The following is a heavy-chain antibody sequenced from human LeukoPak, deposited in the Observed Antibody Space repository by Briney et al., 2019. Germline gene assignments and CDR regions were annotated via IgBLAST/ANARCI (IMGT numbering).Heavy chain of an antibody. D-gene: IGHD3-22*01. CDR2: IKQDGSEK. Sequence: GGSLRLSCAASGFTFSSYWMSWVRQAPGKGLEWVANIKQDGSEKYYVDSVKGRFTISRDNAKNSLYLQMNSLRAEDTAVYYCARAPTYYYDSRDLFGTWGQGTLVTVSS. J-gene: IGHJ5*02. CDR3: ARAPTYYYDSRDLFGT. V-gene: IGHV3-7*01. CDR1: GFTFSSYW.